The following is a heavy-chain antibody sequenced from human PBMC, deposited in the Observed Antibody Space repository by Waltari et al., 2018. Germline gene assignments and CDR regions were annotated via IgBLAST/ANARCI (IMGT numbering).Heavy chain of an antibody. V-gene: IGHV3-66*01. D-gene: IGHD1-26*01. Sequence: EVQLMESGGGLVQPGGSLRLSWVASGLPVGTSFMSGVRQAPGKGLEWVSAIFSGDTTYYTDSVKGRFSTSRDNSKNTLFLQMNSLRAEDTAVYYCARVARGTLYDAFDIWGQGTMVTVSS. CDR1: GLPVGTSF. CDR3: ARVARGTLYDAFDI. J-gene: IGHJ3*02. CDR2: IFSGDTT.